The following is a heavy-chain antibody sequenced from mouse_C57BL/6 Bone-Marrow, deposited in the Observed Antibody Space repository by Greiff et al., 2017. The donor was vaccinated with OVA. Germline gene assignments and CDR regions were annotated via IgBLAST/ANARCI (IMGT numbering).Heavy chain of an antibody. D-gene: IGHD2-4*01. CDR3: ARSRGYDSPFAY. Sequence: EVQLQQSGPELVKPGASVKISCKASGYTFTDYYMNWVKQSHGKSLEWIGDINPNNGGTSYNQKFKGKATLTVDKSSSTAYMELRSLTSEDSAVYYCARSRGYDSPFAYWGQGTLVTVSA. V-gene: IGHV1-26*01. CDR1: GYTFTDYY. CDR2: INPNNGGT. J-gene: IGHJ3*01.